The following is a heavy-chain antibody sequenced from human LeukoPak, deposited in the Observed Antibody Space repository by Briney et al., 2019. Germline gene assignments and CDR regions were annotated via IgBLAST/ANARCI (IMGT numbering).Heavy chain of an antibody. CDR2: IYSGGST. J-gene: IGHJ4*02. CDR3: ARVGVVPAALYYFDY. D-gene: IGHD2-2*01. CDR1: GFTVSSNY. Sequence: GGSLRLSCAASGFTVSSNYMSWVRQAPGKGLEGVSVIYSGGSTYYADSVTGRFTISRDNSKNTLYLQMNSLRAEDTAVYYCARVGVVPAALYYFDYWGQGTLVTVSS. V-gene: IGHV3-53*01.